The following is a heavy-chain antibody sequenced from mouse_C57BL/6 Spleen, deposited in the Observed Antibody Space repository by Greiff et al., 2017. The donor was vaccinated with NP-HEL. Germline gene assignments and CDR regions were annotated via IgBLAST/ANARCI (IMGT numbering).Heavy chain of an antibody. CDR3: TRGDYDHARMFAY. V-gene: IGHV1-15*01. Sequence: VQLQQSGAELVRPGASVTLSCKASGYTFTDYEMHWVKQTPVHGLEWIGAIDPETGGTAYNQKFKGKAILTADKSSSTAYMERRSLTSEDSAVNYCTRGDYDHARMFAYWGQGTLVTVSA. D-gene: IGHD2-4*01. CDR2: IDPETGGT. CDR1: GYTFTDYE. J-gene: IGHJ3*01.